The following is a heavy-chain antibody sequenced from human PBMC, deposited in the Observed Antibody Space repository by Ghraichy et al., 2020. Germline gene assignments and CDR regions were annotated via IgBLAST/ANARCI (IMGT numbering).Heavy chain of an antibody. CDR1: GYTFTSYG. CDR2: ISAYNGNT. D-gene: IGHD4-11*01. CDR3: ASPLYSNYGSYYYGMDV. V-gene: IGHV1-18*01. J-gene: IGHJ6*02. Sequence: ASVKVSCKASGYTFTSYGISWVRQAPGQGLEWMGWISAYNGNTNYAQKLQGRVTMTTDTSTSTAYMELRSLRSDDTAVYYCASPLYSNYGSYYYGMDVWGQGTTVTVSS.